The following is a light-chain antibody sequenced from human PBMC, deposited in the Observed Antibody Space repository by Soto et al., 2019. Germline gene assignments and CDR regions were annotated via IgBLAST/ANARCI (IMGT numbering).Light chain of an antibody. CDR3: AAWDDRLSDLL. J-gene: IGLJ2*01. V-gene: IGLV1-44*01. Sequence: QSVLTQPPSASGTPGLRVTISCSGSNSNIGSNPVHWYQQFPGTAPKVLIYSNYQRPSGVPDRFSGSKSGTSASLAISGLQSEDEADYYCAAWDDRLSDLLFGGGTK. CDR1: NSNIGSNP. CDR2: SNY.